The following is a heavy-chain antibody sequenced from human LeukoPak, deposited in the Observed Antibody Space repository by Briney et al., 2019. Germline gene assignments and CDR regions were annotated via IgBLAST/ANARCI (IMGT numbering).Heavy chain of an antibody. CDR1: GGSFSGYY. V-gene: IGHV4-34*01. J-gene: IGHJ3*02. Sequence: SETLSLTCAVYGGSFSGYYWSWIRQPPGKGLEWIGEINHSGSTNYNPSLKSRVTISVDTSKNQFSLNPSSVTAADTAVYYCARRLRWKAFDIWGQGTMVTVSS. CDR3: ARRLRWKAFDI. CDR2: INHSGST. D-gene: IGHD4-23*01.